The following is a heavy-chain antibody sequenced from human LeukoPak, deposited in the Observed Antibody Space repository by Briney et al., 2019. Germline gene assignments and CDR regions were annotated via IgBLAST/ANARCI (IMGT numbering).Heavy chain of an antibody. CDR3: ARGPDYDFWSGYYDYYYYGMDV. Sequence: ASVSVSCKASGYTFTSYDINWVRQATGQGLEWMGWMNPNSGNTGYAQKFQGRVTMTRNTSITTAYMELSSLRSEDTAVYYCARGPDYDFWSGYYDYYYYGMDVWGQGTTVTVSS. CDR2: MNPNSGNT. V-gene: IGHV1-8*01. D-gene: IGHD3-3*01. J-gene: IGHJ6*02. CDR1: GYTFTSYD.